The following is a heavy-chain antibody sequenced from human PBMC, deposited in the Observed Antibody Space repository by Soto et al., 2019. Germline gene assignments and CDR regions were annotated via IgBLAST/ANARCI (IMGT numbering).Heavy chain of an antibody. CDR3: ARALGDVTMVRGVIVYFDY. CDR1: GGSFSGYY. Sequence: SETLSLTCAVYGGSFSGYYWSWIRQPPGKGLEWIGEINHSGSTNYNPSLKSRVTISVDTSKNQFSLKLSSVTAADTAVYYCARALGDVTMVRGVIVYFDYWGQGTLVT. D-gene: IGHD3-10*01. V-gene: IGHV4-34*01. CDR2: INHSGST. J-gene: IGHJ4*02.